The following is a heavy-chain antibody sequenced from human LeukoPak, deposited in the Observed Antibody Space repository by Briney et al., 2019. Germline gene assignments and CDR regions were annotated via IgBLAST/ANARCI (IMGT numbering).Heavy chain of an antibody. CDR3: ARGQGGYFDWFLYYFDY. J-gene: IGHJ4*02. V-gene: IGHV6-1*01. Sequence: SQTLSLTCAISGDSVSSNSAAWNWIRQSASRGLEWLGRTYYRSKWYNDYAVSVKSRITINPDTSKNQFSLQLNSVTPEDTAVYYCARGQGGYFDWFLYYFDYWGQGTLVTVSS. CDR2: TYYRSKWYN. D-gene: IGHD3-9*01. CDR1: GDSVSSNSAA.